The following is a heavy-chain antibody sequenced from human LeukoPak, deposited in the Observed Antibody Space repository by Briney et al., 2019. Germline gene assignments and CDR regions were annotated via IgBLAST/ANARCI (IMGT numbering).Heavy chain of an antibody. CDR2: IYSGGST. J-gene: IGHJ4*02. Sequence: GGSLRPSCAASGFTDSSNYMSWVRQARGKGLEWVSVIYSGGSTYYADSVKGRFTISRDTSKNTLYLQMKSLRAEDTAVYYCAKAWAAAGTFASWGQGTLVTVSS. V-gene: IGHV3-53*01. CDR1: GFTDSSNY. CDR3: AKAWAAAGTFAS. D-gene: IGHD6-13*01.